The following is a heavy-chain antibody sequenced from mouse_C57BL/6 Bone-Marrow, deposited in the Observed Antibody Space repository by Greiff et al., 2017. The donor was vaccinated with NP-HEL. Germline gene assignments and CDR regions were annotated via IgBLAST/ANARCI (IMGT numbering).Heavy chain of an antibody. D-gene: IGHD2-2*01. CDR2: IYPGSGST. CDR1: GYTFTSYW. V-gene: IGHV1-55*01. CDR3: ASYGYDVDWYFDV. J-gene: IGHJ1*03. Sequence: VQLQQSGAELVKPGASVKMSCKASGYTFTSYWITWVKQRPGQGLEWIGDIYPGSGSTNYNEKFKSKATLTVDTSSSTAYMQLSSLTSEDSAVYYCASYGYDVDWYFDVWGTGTTVTVSS.